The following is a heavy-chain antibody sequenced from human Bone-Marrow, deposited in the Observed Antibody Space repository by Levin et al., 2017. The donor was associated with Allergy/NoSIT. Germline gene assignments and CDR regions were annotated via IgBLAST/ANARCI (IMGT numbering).Heavy chain of an antibody. CDR3: ARGQSPTEGSGWRAYFDL. Sequence: SETLSLTCTVSGGSVNSFSDYWSWIRQSPGKGLEWIGYIYYNGHTNYNPSLKSRVSISLDTSKSQFSLILSSVTAADTAVYYCARGQSPTEGSGWRAYFDLWGRGTLVIVSS. J-gene: IGHJ2*01. CDR1: GGSVNSFSDY. CDR2: IYYNGHT. D-gene: IGHD6-19*01. V-gene: IGHV4-61*01.